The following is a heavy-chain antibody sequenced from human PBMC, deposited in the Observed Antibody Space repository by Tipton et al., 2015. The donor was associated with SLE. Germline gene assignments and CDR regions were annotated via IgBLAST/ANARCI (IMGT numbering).Heavy chain of an antibody. Sequence: TLSLTCAVSGASITSSDWWSWVRQPPGKGLEYIGEIHHRGSTYYNPSLKSRVTISVETSKNQFSLKLSSVTAADTAVYYCARAGGGDSNWFDPWGQGTLVTVSS. J-gene: IGHJ5*02. V-gene: IGHV4-4*02. CDR3: ARAGGGDSNWFDP. D-gene: IGHD2-21*01. CDR1: GASITSSDW. CDR2: IHHRGST.